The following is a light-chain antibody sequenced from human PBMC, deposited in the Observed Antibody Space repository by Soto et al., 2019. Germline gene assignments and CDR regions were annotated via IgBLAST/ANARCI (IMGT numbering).Light chain of an antibody. J-gene: IGKJ1*01. CDR3: QQLNTYPWT. Sequence: DIQLTQSPSFLSASVGDRVTIACRASQGISTYLAWYQQKPGKAPKLLIYSASTLQSAVPSRFSGSGSGTEFTLTVSSLQPEDCATYYCQQLNTYPWTFGQGTRVDIK. CDR2: SAS. CDR1: QGISTY. V-gene: IGKV1-9*01.